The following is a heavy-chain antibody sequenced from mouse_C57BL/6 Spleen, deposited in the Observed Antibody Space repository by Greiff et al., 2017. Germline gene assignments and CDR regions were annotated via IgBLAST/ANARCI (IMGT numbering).Heavy chain of an antibody. CDR3: AREAIYYYGSSYVNYAMDD. D-gene: IGHD1-1*01. CDR1: GYAFTNYL. V-gene: IGHV1-54*01. CDR2: INPGSGGT. J-gene: IGHJ4*01. Sequence: VQLQESGAELVRPGTSVKVSCKASGYAFTNYLIEWVKQRPGQGLEWIGVINPGSGGTNYNEKFKGKATLTADKSSSTAYMQLSSLTSEDSAVYFCAREAIYYYGSSYVNYAMDDWGQGTSVTASS.